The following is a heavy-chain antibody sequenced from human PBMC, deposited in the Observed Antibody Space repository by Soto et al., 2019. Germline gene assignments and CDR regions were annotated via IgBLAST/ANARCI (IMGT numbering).Heavy chain of an antibody. CDR2: VSPRSGGT. CDR1: GYTFIDYY. D-gene: IGHD3-10*01. J-gene: IGHJ5*02. Sequence: ASVKVSCKASGYTFIDYYIHWVRQAPGQGLEWMGWVSPRSGGTNYAQKFQGRVTITRDTSINTAYMELTSLRSDDTAVHYCTKKGGGPFPFDPWGQGTRVTVSS. V-gene: IGHV1-2*02. CDR3: TKKGGGPFPFDP.